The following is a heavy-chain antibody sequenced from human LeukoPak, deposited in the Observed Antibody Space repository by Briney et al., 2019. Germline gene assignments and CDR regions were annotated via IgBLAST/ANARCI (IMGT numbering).Heavy chain of an antibody. CDR2: IHETGDS. V-gene: IGHV3-69-1*02. CDR3: AATGR. CDR1: GLALRNYH. J-gene: IGHJ4*02. Sequence: GGSLRLSCVGSGLALRNYHVTWVRQAPGKGLEWVADIHETGDSHYADSVKGRFTISRENAKNSVYLQMNSLRADDTAVYYCAATGRWRQGTLVAVSS.